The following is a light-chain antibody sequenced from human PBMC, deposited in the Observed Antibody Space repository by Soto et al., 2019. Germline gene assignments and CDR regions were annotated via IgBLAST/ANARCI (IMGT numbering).Light chain of an antibody. V-gene: IGLV1-44*01. Sequence: QSVVTQPPSVSGTPGQGVIISCSNVGRHEVSWYQQVPGMAPKLLIYGQNQRPSGVPDRFSGSKSDTSASLAISGLQSEDEAEYHCAAWDDSLNGPVFGGGTQLTVL. CDR2: GQN. J-gene: IGLJ2*01. CDR1: NVGRHE. CDR3: AAWDDSLNGPV.